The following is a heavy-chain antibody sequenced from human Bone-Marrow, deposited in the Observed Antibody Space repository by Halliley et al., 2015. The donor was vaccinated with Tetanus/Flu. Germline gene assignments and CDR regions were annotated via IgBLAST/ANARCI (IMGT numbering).Heavy chain of an antibody. Sequence: TLSLTCTVSGGSISSTSYYWGWIRQPPGKGLEWIGSIYYSGDTYYNPSLQSRVTMSVYTSKNQFSLNLTSVTAADTAMYYCARGPNGDDAFDMWGQGTMVTVSS. CDR1: GGSISSTSYY. D-gene: IGHD7-27*01. J-gene: IGHJ3*02. CDR3: ARGPNGDDAFDM. V-gene: IGHV4-39*07. CDR2: IYYSGDT.